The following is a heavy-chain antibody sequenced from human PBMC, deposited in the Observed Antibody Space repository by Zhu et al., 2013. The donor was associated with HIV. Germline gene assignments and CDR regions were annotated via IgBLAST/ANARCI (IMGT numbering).Heavy chain of an antibody. Sequence: QVQLVQSGAEVKKPGSSVKVSCKASGGTFSSYAISWVRLAPGQGLEWMGGIIPLFGTANYAQKFQGRVTITADESTSAAYMELSSLRSEDTAVYYXAAVFSSSWYDYYYYGMDVWGQGTTGHRLL. CDR1: GGTFSSYA. V-gene: IGHV1-69*01. D-gene: IGHD6-13*01. J-gene: IGHJ6*02. CDR2: IIPLFGTA. CDR3: AAVFSSSWYDYYYYGMDV.